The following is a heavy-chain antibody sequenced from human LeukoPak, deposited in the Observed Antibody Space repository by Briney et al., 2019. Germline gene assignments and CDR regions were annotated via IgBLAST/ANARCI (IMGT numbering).Heavy chain of an antibody. J-gene: IGHJ4*02. CDR2: ISVNNDNP. CDR1: GYTFSNFG. D-gene: IGHD2-2*01. V-gene: IGHV1-18*01. Sequence: ASVKVSCKTSGYTFSNFGINWVRQAPGQGLEWMGWISVNNDNPNYGQKFQGRFTVTTDSSTSTAYMELRNLRFDDTAVYYCARDGTSTDDYWGQGTLVTVSS. CDR3: ARDGTSTDDY.